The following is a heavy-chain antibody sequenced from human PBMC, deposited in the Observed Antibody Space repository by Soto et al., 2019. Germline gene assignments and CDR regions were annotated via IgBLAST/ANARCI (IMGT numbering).Heavy chain of an antibody. D-gene: IGHD2-2*01. CDR1: GFTFSSYA. CDR2: ISGSGGST. CDR3: AKDSNVVVVPAASWPWFDP. V-gene: IGHV3-23*01. Sequence: GGSLRLSCAASGFTFSSYAMSWVRQAPGKGLEWVSAISGSGGSTYYADSVKGRFTISRDNSKNTLYLQMSSLRAEDTAVYYCAKDSNVVVVPAASWPWFDPWGQGTLVTVSS. J-gene: IGHJ5*02.